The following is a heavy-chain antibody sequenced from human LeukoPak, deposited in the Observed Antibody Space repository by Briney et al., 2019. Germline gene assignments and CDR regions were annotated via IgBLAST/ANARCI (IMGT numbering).Heavy chain of an antibody. Sequence: SETLSLTCAVYGGSFSGYYWSWISQPPGKGLEWIGEINHSGSTNYNPSLKSRVTISVDTSKNQFSLKLSSVTAADTAVYYCARGRESGTMIVVVQYFDYWGQGTLVTVSS. V-gene: IGHV4-34*01. CDR1: GGSFSGYY. J-gene: IGHJ4*02. D-gene: IGHD3-22*01. CDR2: INHSGST. CDR3: ARGRESGTMIVVVQYFDY.